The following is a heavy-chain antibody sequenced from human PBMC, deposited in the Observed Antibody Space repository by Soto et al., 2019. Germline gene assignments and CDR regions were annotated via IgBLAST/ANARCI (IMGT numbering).Heavy chain of an antibody. CDR1: GFTFSSYG. Sequence: GGSLRLSCAASGFTFSSYGMHWVRQAPGKGLEWVAVISYDGSNKYYADSVKGRFTISRDNSKNTLYLQMNSLRAGDTALYYCAKATATGGGAFDICGQGTMVTVSS. D-gene: IGHD2-8*02. CDR3: AKATATGGGAFDI. V-gene: IGHV3-30*18. CDR2: ISYDGSNK. J-gene: IGHJ3*02.